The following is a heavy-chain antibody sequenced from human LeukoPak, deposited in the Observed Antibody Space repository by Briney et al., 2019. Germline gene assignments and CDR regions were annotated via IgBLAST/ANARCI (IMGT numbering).Heavy chain of an antibody. CDR3: GRGGGGLGDNWFDP. V-gene: IGHV1-18*01. D-gene: IGHD3-10*01. CDR1: GYAFTTYG. Sequence: GASVKVSCKASGYAFTTYGISWVRQAPGQGLEWMGWITTYNGDANYAQKLQGRVIMTRDTSTSTAYMELRSLRSDDTAVYYCGRGGGGLGDNWFDPWGPGTLVTVSS. J-gene: IGHJ5*02. CDR2: ITTYNGDA.